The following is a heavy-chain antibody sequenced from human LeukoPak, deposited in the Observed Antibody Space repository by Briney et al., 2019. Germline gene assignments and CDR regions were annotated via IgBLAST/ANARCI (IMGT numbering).Heavy chain of an antibody. CDR2: ISYDGSNK. V-gene: IGHV3-30*03. Sequence: GGSLRLSCAASGFTFSSYGMHWVRQAPGKGLEWVAVISYDGSNKYYADSVKGRFTISRDNAKNSLYLQMNSLRAEDTAVYYCARNIAGWFDPWGQGTLVTVSS. CDR3: ARNIAGWFDP. CDR1: GFTFSSYG. D-gene: IGHD2/OR15-2a*01. J-gene: IGHJ5*02.